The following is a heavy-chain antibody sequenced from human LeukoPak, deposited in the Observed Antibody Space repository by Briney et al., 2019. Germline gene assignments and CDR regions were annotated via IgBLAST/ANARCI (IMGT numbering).Heavy chain of an antibody. D-gene: IGHD3-10*01. CDR1: GFTFSSYG. CDR3: AKGRDYYGSGSCYFIY. Sequence: GGSLRLSCAASGFTFSSYGMSWVRQAPGKGLEWVSAISGSGGSTYYADSVKGRFTISRDNSKNTLYLQMNSLRAEDTAVYYCAKGRDYYGSGSCYFIYWGQGTLVTVSS. J-gene: IGHJ4*02. CDR2: ISGSGGST. V-gene: IGHV3-23*01.